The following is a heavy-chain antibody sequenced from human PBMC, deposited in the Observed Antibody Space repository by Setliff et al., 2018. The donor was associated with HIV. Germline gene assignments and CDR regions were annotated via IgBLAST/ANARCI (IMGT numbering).Heavy chain of an antibody. CDR1: GGTFSSYA. D-gene: IGHD3-10*01. J-gene: IGHJ6*03. CDR2: IIPIFGTA. Sequence: SVKVSCKASGGTFSSYAISWVRQAPGQGLEWMGGIIPIFGTANYAQKFQGRVTITADESTSTAYMELSSLRSEDTAVYYCASTNSRESRPLRRYYYYYYYMDVWGKGTTVTVSS. V-gene: IGHV1-69*13. CDR3: ASTNSRESRPLRRYYYYYYYMDV.